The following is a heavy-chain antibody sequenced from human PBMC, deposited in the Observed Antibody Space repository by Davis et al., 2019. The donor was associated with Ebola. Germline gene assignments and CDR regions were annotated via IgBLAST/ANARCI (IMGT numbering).Heavy chain of an antibody. V-gene: IGHV3-33*03. Sequence: GGSLRLSCAASGFSFSRYGMHWVRQAPGKGLEWVAVIWYDGSNKYYGDSVKGRFAISRDNSESTLYLQMNNLRGEDSAVYYCTRGYSGSKLRGDYWGQGTLVTVSS. D-gene: IGHD1-26*01. J-gene: IGHJ4*02. CDR1: GFSFSRYG. CDR3: TRGYSGSKLRGDY. CDR2: IWYDGSNK.